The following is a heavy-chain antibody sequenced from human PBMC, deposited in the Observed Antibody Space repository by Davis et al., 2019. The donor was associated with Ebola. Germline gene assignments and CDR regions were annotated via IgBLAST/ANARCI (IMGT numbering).Heavy chain of an antibody. V-gene: IGHV1-18*01. Sequence: AASVQVSCKASGYTSMSYGISWARQAPGQGLEWMGWISAYNGNTNYAQNLQGRVTMTTDTSTSTAYMEVRSLRYDDTAVYYCARAVTMVLPSGWFDPWGQGTLVTVSS. D-gene: IGHD3-10*01. CDR2: ISAYNGNT. CDR3: ARAVTMVLPSGWFDP. J-gene: IGHJ5*02. CDR1: GYTSMSYG.